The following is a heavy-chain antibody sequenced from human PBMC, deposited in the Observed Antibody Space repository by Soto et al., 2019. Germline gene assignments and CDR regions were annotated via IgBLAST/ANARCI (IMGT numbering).Heavy chain of an antibody. D-gene: IGHD6-13*01. CDR2: INPNSGGT. J-gene: IGHJ4*02. V-gene: IGHV1-2*04. CDR3: ARVPEDENSSSWAYYFDY. Sequence: GASVKVSCKASGYTFTGYYMHWVRQAPGQGLEWMGWINPNSGGTNYAQKFQGWVTMTRDTSISTAYMELSRLRSDDTAVYYCARVPEDENSSSWAYYFDYWGQGTLVTVSS. CDR1: GYTFTGYY.